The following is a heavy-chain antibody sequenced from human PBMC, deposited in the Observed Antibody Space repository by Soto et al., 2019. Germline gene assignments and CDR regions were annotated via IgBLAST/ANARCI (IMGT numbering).Heavy chain of an antibody. V-gene: IGHV1-18*01. J-gene: IGHJ4*02. CDR2: ISAYNGNT. CDR1: GYTFNSYG. D-gene: IGHD3-3*01. CDR3: ARYFWSGQLPFYFDQ. Sequence: QVLLVQSGAEVKKPGASVKVSCKASGYTFNSYGVSWVRQAPGQGLEWMGWISAYNGNTKYSQNLQGRVTMTIDTTTSSASLEVRSLRSDDTAIYCCARYFWSGQLPFYFDQWGQGTLVTVSS.